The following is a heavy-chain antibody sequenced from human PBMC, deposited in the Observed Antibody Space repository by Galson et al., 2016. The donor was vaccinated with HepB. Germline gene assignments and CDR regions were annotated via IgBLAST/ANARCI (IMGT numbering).Heavy chain of an antibody. D-gene: IGHD2-21*02. CDR2: ISSGSRYT. CDR3: ARNMVTHERDYYFYGMDV. CDR1: GLTFFSYG. Sequence: SLRLSCAASGLTFFSYGMTWVRRAPGKGLEWVSSISSGSRYTYYADSVKGRFTISRDNAKDSVYVQMNSLRVEDTATYYCARNMVTHERDYYFYGMDVWGQGTTVTVSS. J-gene: IGHJ6*02. V-gene: IGHV3-21*04.